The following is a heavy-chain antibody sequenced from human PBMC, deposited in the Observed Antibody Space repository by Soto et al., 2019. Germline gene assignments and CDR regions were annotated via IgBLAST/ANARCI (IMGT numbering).Heavy chain of an antibody. J-gene: IGHJ5*02. D-gene: IGHD6-19*01. V-gene: IGHV1-3*01. Sequence: QVQLVQSGAEVKKPGASVKVSCKASGYTFTSYAMHWVRQAPGQRLEWMGWINAGNGNTKYSQKFQGRVTITRDTSASTAYMELSSLRSEDTAVYYCARAAVAGTGWFDPWGQGNLVTVSS. CDR1: GYTFTSYA. CDR3: ARAAVAGTGWFDP. CDR2: INAGNGNT.